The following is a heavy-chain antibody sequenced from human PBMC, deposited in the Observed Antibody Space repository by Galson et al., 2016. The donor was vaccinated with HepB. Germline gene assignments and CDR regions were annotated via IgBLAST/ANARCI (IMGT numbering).Heavy chain of an antibody. V-gene: IGHV5-10-1*01. CDR3: PQTSRNCTHGGCDTGTEYFQH. D-gene: IGHD2-8*01. CDR1: GYSFTSYW. CDR2: IDPSDSYT. J-gene: IGHJ1*01. Sequence: QSGAEVKKPGESLRISCKGSGYSFTSYWVSWVRQMPGKGLEWMGKIDPSDSYTNYSPSFQGHVTLSADKSISTAYLQWSSLKASVTAVYYCPQTSRNCTHGGCDTGTEYFQHWGQGTLVTVSS.